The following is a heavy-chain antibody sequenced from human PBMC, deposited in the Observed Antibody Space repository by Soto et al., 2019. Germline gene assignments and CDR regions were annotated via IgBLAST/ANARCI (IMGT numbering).Heavy chain of an antibody. Sequence: QVQLVQSGAEVKKPGSSVKVSCKASGGTFSSYTISWVRQAPGQGLEWMGRIIPILGIANYAQKFQGRVTITADKSTSTACMELSSLRSEDTAVYYCASARGATVTGYYYYYMDVWGKGTTVTVSS. D-gene: IGHD4-4*01. CDR3: ASARGATVTGYYYYYMDV. J-gene: IGHJ6*03. CDR2: IIPILGIA. CDR1: GGTFSSYT. V-gene: IGHV1-69*02.